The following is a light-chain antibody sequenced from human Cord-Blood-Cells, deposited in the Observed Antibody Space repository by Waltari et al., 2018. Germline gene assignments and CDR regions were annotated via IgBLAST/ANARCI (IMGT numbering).Light chain of an antibody. V-gene: IGLV2-14*01. CDR1: SSDVGGYNY. CDR2: DVS. Sequence: QSALTQPASVSGSPGQSITISCTGTSSDVGGYNYVSWYQQHPGKAPKLMIYDVSNRPPGVSTPFSGSKSGTTASLTISGLQAEDEADYYCSSYTSSSTVVFGGGTKLTVL. J-gene: IGLJ2*01. CDR3: SSYTSSSTVV.